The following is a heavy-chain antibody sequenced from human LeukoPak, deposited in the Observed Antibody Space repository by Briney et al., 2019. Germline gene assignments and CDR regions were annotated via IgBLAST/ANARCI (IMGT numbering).Heavy chain of an antibody. V-gene: IGHV3-7*01. CDR3: ARDGGVSGYDLLDY. Sequence: PGGSLRLSCAASGFTFSSLWMTWVRQAPGKGLEWVANINQDGSEKYFVDSVKGRFTISRDNAKNSVFLQMNSLTVEDTAVYYCARDGGVSGYDLLDYWGKGTTVTVSS. CDR2: INQDGSEK. J-gene: IGHJ6*04. D-gene: IGHD5-12*01. CDR1: GFTFSSLW.